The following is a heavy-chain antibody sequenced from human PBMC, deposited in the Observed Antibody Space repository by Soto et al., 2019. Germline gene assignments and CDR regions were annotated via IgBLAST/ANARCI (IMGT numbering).Heavy chain of an antibody. V-gene: IGHV4-39*07. CDR3: ARVRRFGALMDNYYYMDV. CDR2: IFFSGST. Sequence: SETLSLTCTVSGGSIRESGLYWGWIRQSPGKGLEWIGSIFFSGSTHYNPSLKSRVTISIDTSKNQFSLKLSSVTAADTAVYYCARVRRFGALMDNYYYMDVWGKGTTVTVSS. J-gene: IGHJ6*03. D-gene: IGHD3-10*01. CDR1: GGSIRESGLY.